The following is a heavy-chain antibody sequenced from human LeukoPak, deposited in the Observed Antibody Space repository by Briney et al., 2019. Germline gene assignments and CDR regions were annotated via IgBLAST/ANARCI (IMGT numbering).Heavy chain of an antibody. J-gene: IGHJ3*02. CDR2: ISWNSGSI. CDR3: ARVGSSGYKINDAFDI. V-gene: IGHV3-9*01. CDR1: GFTFDDYA. D-gene: IGHD5-12*01. Sequence: PGGSLRLSCAASGFTFDDYAMHWVRQAPGKGLEWVSGISWNSGSIGYADSVKGRFTISRDNAKNSLYLQMNSLRAEDTALYYCARVGSSGYKINDAFDIWGQGTMVTVSS.